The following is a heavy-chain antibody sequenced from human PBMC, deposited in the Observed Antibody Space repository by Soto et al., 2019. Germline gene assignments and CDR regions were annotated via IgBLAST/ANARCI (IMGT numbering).Heavy chain of an antibody. V-gene: IGHV3-9*01. CDR1: GFTFDDYA. J-gene: IGHJ6*02. D-gene: IGHD7-27*01. CDR3: VGIYGMDV. CDR2: ISWNSGSI. Sequence: PGGSLRLSCAASGFTFDDYAMHWVRQAPGKGLEWVSGISWNSGSIGYADSVKGRFTISRDNSKNTLYLQMNSLRAEDTAVYYCVGIYGMDVWGQGTTVTVS.